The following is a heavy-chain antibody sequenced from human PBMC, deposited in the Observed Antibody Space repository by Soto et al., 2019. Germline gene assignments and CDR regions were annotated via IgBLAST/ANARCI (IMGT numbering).Heavy chain of an antibody. D-gene: IGHD3-10*01. CDR1: GDTFSFYS. Sequence: QVQLVQSGAEVKRPGSSVKVSCKASGDTFSFYSINWVRQAPGLGLEWMGRVNPILSLSNYAQRFQGRVPMTAEKSTSTAYMVISSLRSEDTAIYYCATSYGSGYRAFDYWGQGAQVIVSS. CDR3: ATSYGSGYRAFDY. J-gene: IGHJ4*02. V-gene: IGHV1-69*02. CDR2: VNPILSLS.